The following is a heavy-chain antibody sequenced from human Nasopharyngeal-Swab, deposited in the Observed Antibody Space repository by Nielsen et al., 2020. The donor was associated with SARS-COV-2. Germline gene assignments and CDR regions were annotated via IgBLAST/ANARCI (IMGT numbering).Heavy chain of an antibody. Sequence: ASVKVSCKASGYIFTSYAMNWVRQAPGQGLEWMGWINTNTGNPTYAQGFTGRFVFSLDTSVSTAYLQISSLKAEDTAVYYCARDWSPRYSSSWNFDYWGQGTLVTVSS. D-gene: IGHD6-13*01. CDR2: INTNTGNP. V-gene: IGHV7-4-1*02. J-gene: IGHJ4*02. CDR3: ARDWSPRYSSSWNFDY. CDR1: GYIFTSYA.